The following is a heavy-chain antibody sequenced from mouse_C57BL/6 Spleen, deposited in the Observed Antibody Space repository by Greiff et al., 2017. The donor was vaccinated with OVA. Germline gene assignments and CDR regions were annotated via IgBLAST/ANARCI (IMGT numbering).Heavy chain of an antibody. J-gene: IGHJ4*01. CDR3: ARRYDGYFHAMDY. CDR1: GYAFSSSW. Sequence: VQLQQSGPELVKPGASVKISCKASGYAFSSSWMNWVKQRPGKGLEWIGRIYPGDGDTNYNGKFKGKATLTADKSSSTAYMQLSSLTSEDSAVYFCARRYDGYFHAMDYWGQGTSVTVSS. D-gene: IGHD2-3*01. CDR2: IYPGDGDT. V-gene: IGHV1-82*01.